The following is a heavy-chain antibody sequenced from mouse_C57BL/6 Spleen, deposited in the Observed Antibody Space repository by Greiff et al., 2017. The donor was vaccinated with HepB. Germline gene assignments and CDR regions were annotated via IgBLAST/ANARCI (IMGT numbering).Heavy chain of an antibody. V-gene: IGHV1-31*01. Sequence: EVQLQQSGPELVKPGASVKISCKASGYSFTGYYMHWVKQSHGNILDWIGYIYPYNGVSSYNQKFKGKDTLTVDKSSSTAYMELCSLTSEDSAVYYCARGTTVVATPYAMDYWGQGTSVTVSS. CDR3: ARGTTVVATPYAMDY. CDR1: GYSFTGYY. J-gene: IGHJ4*01. D-gene: IGHD1-1*01. CDR2: IYPYNGVS.